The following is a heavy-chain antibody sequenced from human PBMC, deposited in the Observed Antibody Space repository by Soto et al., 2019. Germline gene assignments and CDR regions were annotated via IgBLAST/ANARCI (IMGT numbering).Heavy chain of an antibody. D-gene: IGHD6-13*01. CDR3: ASPAAADYFDY. CDR2: IYYSGST. Sequence: PSETLSLTCTVSGGSISSSSYYWGWIRQPPGKGLECIGSIYYSGSTYYNPSLKSRVTISVDTSKNQFSLKLSSVTAADTAVYYCASPAAADYFDYWGQGTLVTVSS. CDR1: GGSISSSSYY. J-gene: IGHJ4*02. V-gene: IGHV4-39*01.